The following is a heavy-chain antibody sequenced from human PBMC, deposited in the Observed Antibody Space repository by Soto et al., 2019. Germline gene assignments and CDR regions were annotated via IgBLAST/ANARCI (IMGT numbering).Heavy chain of an antibody. V-gene: IGHV1-69*01. D-gene: IGHD2-2*01. Sequence: QVQLVQSGAEVKKPGSSVKVSCKASGGTFSSYAISWVRQAPGQGLEWMGGIIPIFGTANYAQKFQGRVTITADESTTTASMELSSLRAEDTDVYYCAREAGYCSSTSCYNWCDPCGQGTLVTVSS. CDR1: GGTFSSYA. CDR3: AREAGYCSSTSCYNWCDP. J-gene: IGHJ5*02. CDR2: IIPIFGTA.